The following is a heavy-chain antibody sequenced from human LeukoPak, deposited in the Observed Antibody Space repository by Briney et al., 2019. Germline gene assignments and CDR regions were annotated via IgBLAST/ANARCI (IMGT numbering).Heavy chain of an antibody. J-gene: IGHJ4*02. D-gene: IGHD2-15*01. CDR2: IYYTGST. CDR3: ARKGSKGSGSYFDY. V-gene: IGHV4-59*01. Sequence: SETLSLTCTVSGGSISSYYWSWIRQPPGKGLEWIGYIYYTGSTNCNPSLKSRVTISVDTSKNQFSLKLGSVTAADTAVYYCARKGSKGSGSYFDYWGQGSLVTVSS. CDR1: GGSISSYY.